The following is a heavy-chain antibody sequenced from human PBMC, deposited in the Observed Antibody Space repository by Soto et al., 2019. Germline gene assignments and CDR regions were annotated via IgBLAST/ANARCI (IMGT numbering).Heavy chain of an antibody. V-gene: IGHV3-23*01. J-gene: IGHJ4*02. CDR1: GFTFSNFA. CDR2: ISGGGGTT. Sequence: EVQLLESGGDLVQPGGSLRLSCAASGFTFSNFAMSWVRQAPGKGLEWVSVISGGGGTTYYADSVKGRFTISRDNSKNTLYLQMDSLRAEDTALYYCAKATSTPSRPMNYFVYWGQGTLVTVSS. D-gene: IGHD6-6*01. CDR3: AKATSTPSRPMNYFVY.